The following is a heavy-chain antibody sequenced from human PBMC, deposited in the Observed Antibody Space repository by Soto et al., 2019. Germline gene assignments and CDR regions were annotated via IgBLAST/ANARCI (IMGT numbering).Heavy chain of an antibody. CDR3: ARDRPVMGGMDV. Sequence: GGSLRLSCAASGFPFSSYGMHWVRQAPGKGLEWVAVIWYDGSNKYYADSVKGRFTISRDNSKNTLYLQMNSLRAEDTAVYYCARDRPVMGGMDVWGQGTTVTVSS. D-gene: IGHD3-16*01. V-gene: IGHV3-33*01. J-gene: IGHJ6*02. CDR1: GFPFSSYG. CDR2: IWYDGSNK.